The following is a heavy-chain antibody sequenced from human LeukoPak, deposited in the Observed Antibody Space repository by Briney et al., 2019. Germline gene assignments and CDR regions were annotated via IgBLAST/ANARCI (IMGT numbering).Heavy chain of an antibody. CDR1: GFTFSSYW. D-gene: IGHD3-16*01. V-gene: IGHV3-7*03. J-gene: IGHJ4*02. Sequence: GGSLRLSCAASGFTFSSYWMSWVRQAPGKGLEWVANIKQDGSEKYYVDSVKGRFTISRDNAKNSLYLQMNSLRAEDTAVYYVVWEYSRSFNSWGQGTLVTVSS. CDR3: VWEYSRSFNS. CDR2: IKQDGSEK.